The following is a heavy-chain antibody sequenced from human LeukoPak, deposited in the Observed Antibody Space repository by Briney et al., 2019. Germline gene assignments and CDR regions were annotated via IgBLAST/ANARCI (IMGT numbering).Heavy chain of an antibody. CDR3: YGYSSGWVDD. V-gene: IGHV4-39*01. D-gene: IGHD6-19*01. CDR2: IYYSGST. Sequence: PSETLSLTCTVSGGSISSSGSYWGWIRQPPGKGLEWIGSIYYSGSTYYNPSLKSRVIISVDTSKNQFSPKLTSVTGADTAVYYCYGYSSGWVDDWGQGTLVTVSS. J-gene: IGHJ4*02. CDR1: GGSISSSGSY.